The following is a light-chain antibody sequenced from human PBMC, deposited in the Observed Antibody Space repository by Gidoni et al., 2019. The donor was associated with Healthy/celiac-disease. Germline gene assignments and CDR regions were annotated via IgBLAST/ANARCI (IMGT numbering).Light chain of an antibody. CDR3: CSYAGSSTLV. Sequence: QSALTQPASVSGSPGQSITISCTGTSSDVGSYTLVSWYQQHPGNAPKLMLYEVSKRPSGVSNRFTGSKSCNTASLTISGLQAEDEADYYCCSYAGSSTLVFGGGTKLTVL. V-gene: IGLV2-23*02. J-gene: IGLJ2*01. CDR1: SSDVGSYTL. CDR2: EVS.